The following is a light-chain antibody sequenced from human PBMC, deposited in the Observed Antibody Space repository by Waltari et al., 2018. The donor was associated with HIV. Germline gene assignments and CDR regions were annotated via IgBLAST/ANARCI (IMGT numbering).Light chain of an antibody. CDR1: SSNLDNS. J-gene: IGLJ3*02. CDR2: ANN. V-gene: IGLV1-44*01. Sequence: QSVLTQPPSASGTPGLGVTISCSGSSSNLDNSVSWYQQLPGTAPKLLIYANNQRPSGVPDRFSGSKSGTSASLAISGLQPDDEAEYYCATWDDSLSGPVFGGGTKVTVL. CDR3: ATWDDSLSGPV.